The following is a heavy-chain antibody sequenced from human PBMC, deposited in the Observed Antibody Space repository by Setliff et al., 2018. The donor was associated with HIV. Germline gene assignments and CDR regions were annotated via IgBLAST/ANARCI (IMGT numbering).Heavy chain of an antibody. Sequence: RASVKVSCKASGYTFTSYGISWVRQAPGQGLEWIGWISAYNGNRNYAQKLQGRVTMTTDTSTSTAYMELRRLRSDDTAVYYCAREIEQWLVDYWGQGTLVTVSS. CDR1: GYTFTSYG. CDR3: AREIEQWLVDY. CDR2: ISAYNGNR. V-gene: IGHV1-18*01. J-gene: IGHJ4*02. D-gene: IGHD6-19*01.